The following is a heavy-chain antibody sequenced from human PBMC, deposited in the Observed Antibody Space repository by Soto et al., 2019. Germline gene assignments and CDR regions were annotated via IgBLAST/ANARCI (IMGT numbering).Heavy chain of an antibody. CDR1: GFTFTSSA. J-gene: IGHJ4*02. D-gene: IGHD5-12*01. CDR3: AADVVYSGYSEDFDY. Sequence: SVKVSCKASGFTFTSSAVQWVRQARGQRLEWIGWIVVGSGNTNYAQKFQERVTITRDMSTSTAYMELSSLRSEDTAVYYCAADVVYSGYSEDFDYWGQGTLVTVSS. V-gene: IGHV1-58*01. CDR2: IVVGSGNT.